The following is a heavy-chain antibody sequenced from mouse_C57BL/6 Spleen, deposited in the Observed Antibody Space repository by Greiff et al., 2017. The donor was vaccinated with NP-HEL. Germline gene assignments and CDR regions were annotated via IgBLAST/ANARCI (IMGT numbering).Heavy chain of an antibody. CDR2: IYPGDGDT. V-gene: IGHV1-80*01. CDR1: GYAFSSYW. D-gene: IGHD1-1*01. J-gene: IGHJ2*01. CDR3: ARSGGYYGSSGVDY. Sequence: QVQLKQSGAELVKPGASVKISCKASGYAFSSYWMNWVKQRPGKGLEWIGQIYPGDGDTNYNGKLKGKATLTADKSSSTAYMQLSSLTSEDSAVYFCARSGGYYGSSGVDYWGQGTTLTVSS.